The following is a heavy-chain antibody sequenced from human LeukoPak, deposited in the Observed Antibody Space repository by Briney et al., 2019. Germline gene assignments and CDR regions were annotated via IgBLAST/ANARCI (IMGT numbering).Heavy chain of an antibody. CDR1: GFTFSSYA. J-gene: IGHJ4*02. V-gene: IGHV3-23*01. D-gene: IGHD4-17*01. Sequence: GGSLRLSCAASGFTFSSYAMSGVRQAPGRGREWVSAISGSGGSTYYADSVKGRFTISRDNSKNTLYLQMNSLRAEDTAVYYCAKDLLGPTTEHYWGQGTLVTVSS. CDR2: ISGSGGST. CDR3: AKDLLGPTTEHY.